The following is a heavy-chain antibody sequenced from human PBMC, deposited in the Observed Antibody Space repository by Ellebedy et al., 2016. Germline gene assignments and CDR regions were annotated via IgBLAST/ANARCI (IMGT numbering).Heavy chain of an antibody. Sequence: GGSLRLXCAVSGFTVTSNDMSWVRQPPGKGLECVSLLYSGGATYYAKSVEGRFTITSDRSKRTLYLQMSGLGAEDTAMYYCVTKHDAAFHIWGQGTMVTVSS. CDR2: LYSGGAT. CDR1: GFTVTSND. CDR3: VTKHDAAFHI. D-gene: IGHD1-1*01. V-gene: IGHV3-53*01. J-gene: IGHJ3*02.